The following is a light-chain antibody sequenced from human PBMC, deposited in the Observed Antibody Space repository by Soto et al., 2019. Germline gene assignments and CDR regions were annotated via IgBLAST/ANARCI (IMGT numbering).Light chain of an antibody. Sequence: QSVLTQPPSVSGAPGQGVTISCTGSSSSIGAGYDVHWYQQVPGTAPKLLIYGNNNRPSGVPDRFSGSKSGTSASLAITGLQAEDEAVYYCQSYDSILSDFYVFGTGNKVTVL. CDR1: SSSIGAGYD. V-gene: IGLV1-40*01. CDR2: GNN. CDR3: QSYDSILSDFYV. J-gene: IGLJ1*01.